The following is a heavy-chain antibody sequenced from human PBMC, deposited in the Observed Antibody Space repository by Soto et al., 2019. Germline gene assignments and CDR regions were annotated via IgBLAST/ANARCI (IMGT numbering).Heavy chain of an antibody. CDR3: ARVNRGTGNYYYYGMDV. CDR1: GFTFSSYA. D-gene: IGHD1-1*01. V-gene: IGHV3-30-3*01. Sequence: QVQLVESGGGVVQPGRSLRLSCAASGFTFSSYAMHWVRQAPGKGLEWVAVISYDGSNKYYADSVKGRFTISRDNSKNPLYLQMNSLRAEDTAVYYCARVNRGTGNYYYYGMDVWGQGTTVTVSS. J-gene: IGHJ6*02. CDR2: ISYDGSNK.